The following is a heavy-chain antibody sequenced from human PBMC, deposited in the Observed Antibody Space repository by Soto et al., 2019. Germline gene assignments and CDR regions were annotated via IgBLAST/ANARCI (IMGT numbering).Heavy chain of an antibody. Sequence: LRLSCAPSGFTFSSYTMNWVRQAPGKGLEWVSYISSSSSTIYYADSVEGRFTISRDNAKNSLDLQMNSLRAEDTAVYYCAKDGGYSYGPYDYWGQGTLVTVSS. CDR2: ISSSSSTI. CDR3: AKDGGYSYGPYDY. V-gene: IGHV3-48*01. J-gene: IGHJ4*02. D-gene: IGHD5-18*01. CDR1: GFTFSSYT.